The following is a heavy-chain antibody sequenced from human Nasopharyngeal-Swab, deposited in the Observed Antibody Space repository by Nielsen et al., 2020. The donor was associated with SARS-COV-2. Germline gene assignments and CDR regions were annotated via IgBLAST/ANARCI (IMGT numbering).Heavy chain of an antibody. J-gene: IGHJ5*02. CDR2: IVGSGDISGSGGST. Sequence: WIRQPPGKGLEWVAAIVGSGDISGSGGSTYYADSVKGRFTISRDNSKNTLYLEMNRLRVEDTAVYYCAKNKLAEFWSGYYNWLDPWGPGTLVTVSS. CDR3: AKNKLAEFWSGYYNWLDP. V-gene: IGHV3-23*01. D-gene: IGHD3-3*01.